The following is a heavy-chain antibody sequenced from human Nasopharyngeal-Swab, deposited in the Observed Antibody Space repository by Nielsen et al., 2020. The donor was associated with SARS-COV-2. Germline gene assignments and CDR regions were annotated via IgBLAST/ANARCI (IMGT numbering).Heavy chain of an antibody. CDR2: IRYDGSNK. Sequence: GGSLRLSCAASGFTFSSYGMHWVRQAPGKGLEWVAFIRYDGSNKYYADSVKGRFTISRDNSKNTLYLQMNSLRAEDTAVYYCAKDNRYSSGWYYYMDVWGKGTTVTVSS. CDR1: GFTFSSYG. J-gene: IGHJ6*03. CDR3: AKDNRYSSGWYYYMDV. V-gene: IGHV3-30*02. D-gene: IGHD6-25*01.